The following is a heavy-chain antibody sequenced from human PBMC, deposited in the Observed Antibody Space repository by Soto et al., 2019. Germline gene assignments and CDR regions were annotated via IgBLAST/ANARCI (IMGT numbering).Heavy chain of an antibody. CDR3: IQSRCGGDCLQSYASHYYYGMDV. V-gene: IGHV2-5*02. D-gene: IGHD2-21*02. Sequence: QITLKESGPPLVKPTQTLTLTCTFSGFSLSTSGVGVGWIRQPPGKALERLALIYWDDDKRYSPSLRSRLTINKDTSKNQVVLTMTNMDPVDTATYYCIQSRCGGDCLQSYASHYYYGMDVWGQGTTVTVSS. CDR1: GFSLSTSGVG. CDR2: IYWDDDK. J-gene: IGHJ6*02.